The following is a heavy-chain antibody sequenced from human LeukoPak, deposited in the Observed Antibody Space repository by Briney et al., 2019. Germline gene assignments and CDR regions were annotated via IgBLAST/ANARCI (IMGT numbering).Heavy chain of an antibody. CDR2: INHSGST. CDR3: ARGPIVLMVYARGYYFDY. CDR1: GGSFSGYY. D-gene: IGHD2-8*01. V-gene: IGHV4-34*01. J-gene: IGHJ4*02. Sequence: SETLSLTCAVYGGSFSGYYWSWIRQPPGKGLEWIGEINHSGSTNYNPSLKSRVTISVDTSKNQFSPKLSSVTAADTAVYYCARGPIVLMVYARGYYFDYWGQGTLVTVSS.